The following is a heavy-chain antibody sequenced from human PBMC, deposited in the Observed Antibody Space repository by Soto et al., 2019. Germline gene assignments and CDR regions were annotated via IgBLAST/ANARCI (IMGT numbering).Heavy chain of an antibody. Sequence: QVQLVESGGGVVQPGRSLRLSCAASGFTFSSYAMPWVRQAPGKGLGWVAAMSFDGYDKYYTDSVKGRFTISRDNSMDTLYLQMTSLRAEDTAVYYCARDLKKVVRGIDYWGQGTLVTVSS. CDR3: ARDLKKVVRGIDY. V-gene: IGHV3-30-3*01. CDR1: GFTFSSYA. CDR2: MSFDGYDK. D-gene: IGHD3-10*01. J-gene: IGHJ4*02.